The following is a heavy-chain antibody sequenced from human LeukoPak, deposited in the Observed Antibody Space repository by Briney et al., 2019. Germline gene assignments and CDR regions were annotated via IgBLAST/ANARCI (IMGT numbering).Heavy chain of an antibody. CDR1: GGTFSSYA. CDR2: IIPIFGTA. V-gene: IGHV1-69*13. CDR3: ARDNEGIAAAGAYYYMDV. J-gene: IGHJ6*03. D-gene: IGHD6-13*01. Sequence: SVKVSCKASGGTFSSYAISWVRQAPGQGLEWMGGIIPIFGTANYAQKFQGRVTITADESTSTAYMELSSLRSEDTAVYYCARDNEGIAAAGAYYYMDVWGKGTTVTVSS.